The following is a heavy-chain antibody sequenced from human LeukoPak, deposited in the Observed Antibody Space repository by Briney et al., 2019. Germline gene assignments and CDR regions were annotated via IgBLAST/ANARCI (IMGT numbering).Heavy chain of an antibody. Sequence: SETLSLTCGVSGPSISSGDYYWSWFRQHPGKGLEWIGYIHYSGSTYYNPSLRSRVLMSVDTSRNQFSLQLSSVTAYAAAVYFCPRIVSDCGGVRCYKGYLDYWGQGALLTVSS. D-gene: IGHD2-21*01. J-gene: IGHJ4*02. CDR2: IHYSGST. CDR1: GPSISSGDYY. CDR3: PRIVSDCGGVRCYKGYLDY. V-gene: IGHV4-31*11.